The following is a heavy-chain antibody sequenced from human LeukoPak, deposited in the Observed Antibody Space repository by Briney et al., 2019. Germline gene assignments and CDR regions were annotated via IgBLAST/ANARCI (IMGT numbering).Heavy chain of an antibody. J-gene: IGHJ4*02. CDR2: ISGSGGST. CDR1: GFTFRSYA. Sequence: GGSLRLSCAASGFTFRSYAMSWVRQAPGKGLEWVSAISGSGGSTYYADSVKGRFTISRDNSKNTLYLQMNSLRAEDTAVYYCAKDSYECSSTSCYLADYWGQGTLVTVSS. D-gene: IGHD2-2*01. V-gene: IGHV3-23*01. CDR3: AKDSYECSSTSCYLADY.